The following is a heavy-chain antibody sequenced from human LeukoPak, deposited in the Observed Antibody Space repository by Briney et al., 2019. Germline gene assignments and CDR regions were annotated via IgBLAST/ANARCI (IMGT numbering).Heavy chain of an antibody. Sequence: SETLSLTCTVSGGSISSSSYYWGWIRQPPGKGLEWIGSIYYSGSTYYNPSLKSRVTISVDKSKNQFSLKLSSVTAADTAVYYCARDHYYDSSGYGLYAFDIWGQGTMVTVSS. V-gene: IGHV4-39*07. CDR3: ARDHYYDSSGYGLYAFDI. CDR2: IYYSGST. CDR1: GGSISSSSYY. J-gene: IGHJ3*02. D-gene: IGHD3-22*01.